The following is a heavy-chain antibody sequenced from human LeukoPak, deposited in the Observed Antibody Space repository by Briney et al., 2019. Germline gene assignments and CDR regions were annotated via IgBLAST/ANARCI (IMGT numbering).Heavy chain of an antibody. V-gene: IGHV3-30*18. CDR3: AKVYDYYDSSGYYSIGDY. Sequence: GGSLRLSCAASGFTFSSYGMHWVRQAPGKGLEWVAVISYDGSNKYYADSVKGRFTISRDNSKNTLYLQMNSLRAEDTAVYYCAKVYDYYDSSGYYSIGDYWGQGTLVTVSS. CDR1: GFTFSSYG. J-gene: IGHJ4*02. CDR2: ISYDGSNK. D-gene: IGHD3-22*01.